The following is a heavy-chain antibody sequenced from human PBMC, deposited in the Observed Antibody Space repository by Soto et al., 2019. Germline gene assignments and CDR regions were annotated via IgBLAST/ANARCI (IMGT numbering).Heavy chain of an antibody. CDR2: TYFRSKWMS. Sequence: QVHLQQSGPGLVKPSQTLSLTCDIFGDTVSSHLVTWNWVRLPPSRGLEWLGRTYFRSKWMSDYASSMDSRLIVNADTSKNRFSLQLSSVTAEDAAMYFCARATGGIFDFWGQGVLVVVSS. V-gene: IGHV6-1*01. CDR1: GDTVSSHLVT. J-gene: IGHJ4*02. CDR3: ARATGGIFDF. D-gene: IGHD2-21*01.